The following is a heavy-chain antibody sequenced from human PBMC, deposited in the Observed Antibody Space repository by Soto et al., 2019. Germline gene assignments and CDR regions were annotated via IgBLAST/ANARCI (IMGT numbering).Heavy chain of an antibody. J-gene: IGHJ4*02. CDR3: ARGVYYYDSSGYPLDY. CDR2: IYHSGST. Sequence: QLQLQESGSGLVKPSQTLSLTCAVSGGSISSGGYSWSWIRQPPGKGLEWIGYIYHSGSTYYNPSLKSRVTISVDRSKNQFSLKLSSVTAADTAVYYCARGVYYYDSSGYPLDYWGQRTLVTVSS. D-gene: IGHD3-22*01. V-gene: IGHV4-30-2*01. CDR1: GGSISSGGYS.